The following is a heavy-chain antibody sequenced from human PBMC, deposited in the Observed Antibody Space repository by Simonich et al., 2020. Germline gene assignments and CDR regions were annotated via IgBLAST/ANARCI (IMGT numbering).Heavy chain of an antibody. CDR2: ISSSSSYI. D-gene: IGHD1-1*01. CDR1: GFTFSSYS. CDR3: ARANERDY. J-gene: IGHJ4*02. V-gene: IGHV3-21*01. Sequence: EVQLVESGGGLVKPGGSLRLSCAASGFTFSSYSMNWVRQAPGRGLEGVSSISSSSSYISYADSVKGRFTISRDNAKNSLYLQMNSLRAEDTAVYYCARANERDYWGQGTLVTVSS.